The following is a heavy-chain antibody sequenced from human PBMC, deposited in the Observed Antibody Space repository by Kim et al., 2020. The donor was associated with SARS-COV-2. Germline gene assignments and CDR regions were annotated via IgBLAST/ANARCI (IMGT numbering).Heavy chain of an antibody. D-gene: IGHD3-10*01. V-gene: IGHV3-23*03. Sequence: NADAVKGRFTIARDNSKTTLYLQMNSLGAEDTAVYYCAYGSGSPDAFDIWGQGTMVTVSS. CDR3: AYGSGSPDAFDI. J-gene: IGHJ3*02.